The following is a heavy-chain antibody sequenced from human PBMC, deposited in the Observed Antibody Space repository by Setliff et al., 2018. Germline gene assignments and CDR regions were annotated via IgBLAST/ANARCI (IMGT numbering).Heavy chain of an antibody. CDR3: ARQGRKSDSRGYYYWTDFDY. CDR2: IHYSGST. V-gene: IGHV4-39*01. J-gene: IGHJ4*02. CDR1: AGSISSSSYY. D-gene: IGHD3-22*01. Sequence: KASETLSLTCTVSAGSISSSSYYWGWIRQPPGKGLEWIATIHYSGSTYYNPSLKSRVTTSVDTSKNQFSLKLSSVTAADTAVYYCARQGRKSDSRGYYYWTDFDYWGQGALVTVPQ.